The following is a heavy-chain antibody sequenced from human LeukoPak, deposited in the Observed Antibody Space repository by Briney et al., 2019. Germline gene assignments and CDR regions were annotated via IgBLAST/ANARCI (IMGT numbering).Heavy chain of an antibody. J-gene: IGHJ4*02. CDR1: GGSITSGSYF. D-gene: IGHD1-26*01. V-gene: IGHV4-61*02. CDR3: ARGLCNAWEVQAY. Sequence: SETLSLTCTVSGGSITSGSYFWTWIRQSAGKGLEWLGRMQTNGNTNYNPSLKSRVAISIDTSKNQFSLQLSSVTAADTAVYYCARGLCNAWEVQAYWGQGTLVTVSS. CDR2: MQTNGNT.